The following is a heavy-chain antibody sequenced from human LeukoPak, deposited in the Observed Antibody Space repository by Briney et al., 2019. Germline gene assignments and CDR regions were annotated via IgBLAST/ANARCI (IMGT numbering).Heavy chain of an antibody. CDR1: GFTFIKYG. CDR2: IWLDGSQK. CDR3: ARPTRGSGNSFLIDS. D-gene: IGHD4-23*01. J-gene: IGHJ4*02. Sequence: PGGSLRLSCAASGFTFIKYGMHWVRQAPGKGLEWVAVIWLDGSQKYYGDSVKGRFTISRDNSKNTVYLQINSLRAEDTAVYYCARPTRGSGNSFLIDSWGQGTLVTVSS. V-gene: IGHV3-33*01.